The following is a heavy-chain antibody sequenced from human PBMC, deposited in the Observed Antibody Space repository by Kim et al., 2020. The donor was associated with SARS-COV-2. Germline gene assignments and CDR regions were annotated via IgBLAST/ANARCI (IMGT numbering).Heavy chain of an antibody. CDR1: GGSFSGYY. V-gene: IGHV4-34*01. CDR2: INHSGST. J-gene: IGHJ6*01. D-gene: IGHD3-22*01. Sequence: SETLSLTCAVYGGSFSGYYWSWIRQPPGKGLEWIGGINHSGSTNYNPSLKSRVTISVDTSKNQFSLKLSSVTAADTAVYYCARALPFYYYDSSGYYGNY. CDR3: ARALPFYYYDSSGYYGNY.